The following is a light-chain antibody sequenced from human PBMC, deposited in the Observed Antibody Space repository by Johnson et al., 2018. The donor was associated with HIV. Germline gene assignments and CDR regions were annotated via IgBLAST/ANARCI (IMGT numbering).Light chain of an antibody. CDR1: SSNIGSNT. Sequence: QSALTQPPSASGTPVQRVTISCSGSSSNIGSNTVKWYQQLPGTAPKLLIYDNNKRPSGIPDRFSGSKSGTSATLGITGLQTGDEADYYCGTWDSSLSAGVFGTGTKVTVL. V-gene: IGLV1-51*01. J-gene: IGLJ1*01. CDR3: GTWDSSLSAGV. CDR2: DNN.